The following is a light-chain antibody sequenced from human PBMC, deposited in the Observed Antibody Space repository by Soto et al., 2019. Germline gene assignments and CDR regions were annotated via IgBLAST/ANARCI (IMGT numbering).Light chain of an antibody. Sequence: QSALTQPPSASGSPGQSVTISCTGTSSDVGGYNYDSWYQQHPGKAPKLMVFEVSKRPSGVPDRFSGSKSGNTASLTVSGLQAEDEADYYCASYAGSINWVFGGGTKLTVL. CDR1: SSDVGGYNY. CDR2: EVS. V-gene: IGLV2-8*01. J-gene: IGLJ3*02. CDR3: ASYAGSINWV.